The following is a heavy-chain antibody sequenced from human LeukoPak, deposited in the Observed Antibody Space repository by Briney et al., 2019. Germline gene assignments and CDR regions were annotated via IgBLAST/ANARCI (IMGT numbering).Heavy chain of an antibody. CDR2: XXXXXXXX. J-gene: IGHJ6*02. CDR1: GYTFTTYG. CDR3: ARALQLVVPSIVSPTYYYYGMDV. Sequence: ASVKVSCKASGYTFTTYGINWVRQAPGQGLEXXXXXXXXXXXXNYAQKVQGRVTMTTATSTSTAYMELRSLRSDDTAVYFCARALQLVVPSIVSPTYYYYGMDVWGQGTTVTVSS. V-gene: IGHV1-18*01. D-gene: IGHD2-2*01.